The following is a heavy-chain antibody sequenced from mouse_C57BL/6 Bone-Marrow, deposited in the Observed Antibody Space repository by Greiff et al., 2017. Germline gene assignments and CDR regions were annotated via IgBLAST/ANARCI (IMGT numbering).Heavy chain of an antibody. CDR3: VRHSFYDGYSRGFAY. D-gene: IGHD2-3*01. J-gene: IGHJ3*01. V-gene: IGHV10-1*01. CDR1: GFSFNTYA. CDR2: IRSKSNNYAT. Sequence: EVKLVESGGGLVQPKGSLKLSCAASGFSFNTYAMNWVRQAPGKGLEWVARIRSKSNNYATYYADSVKDRFTISRDDSESMLYLQMNNLKTEDTAMYYCVRHSFYDGYSRGFAYWGQGTLVTVSA.